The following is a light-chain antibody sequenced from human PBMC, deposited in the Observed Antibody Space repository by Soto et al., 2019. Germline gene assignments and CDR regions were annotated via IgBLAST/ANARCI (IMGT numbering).Light chain of an antibody. V-gene: IGLV2-11*01. CDR1: SSDIGAYNY. Sequence: QSALTQPRSVSGSPGQSVTISCTGTSSDIGAYNYVSWYQQHPDKAPKPMIYHVSKRPSGVPDRFSGSKSGNAASLTISGLQAEDEADYYCCTDAGTYKVFGTGTKLTVL. CDR3: CTDAGTYKV. J-gene: IGLJ1*01. CDR2: HVS.